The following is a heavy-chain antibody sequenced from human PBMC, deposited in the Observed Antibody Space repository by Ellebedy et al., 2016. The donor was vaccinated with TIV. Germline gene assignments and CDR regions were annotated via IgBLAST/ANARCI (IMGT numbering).Heavy chain of an antibody. CDR3: ARRPPSPYGDGDRGATDY. CDR1: GGSVSSGSYY. D-gene: IGHD4-17*01. J-gene: IGHJ4*02. Sequence: SETLSLTCTVSGGSVSSGSYYWGWIRQPPGKGLEWIGSIYYSGSTNYNPSLKSRVTISVDTSKNQFSLKLSSVTAADTAVYYCARRPPSPYGDGDRGATDYWGQGTLVTVSS. V-gene: IGHV4-39*07. CDR2: IYYSGST.